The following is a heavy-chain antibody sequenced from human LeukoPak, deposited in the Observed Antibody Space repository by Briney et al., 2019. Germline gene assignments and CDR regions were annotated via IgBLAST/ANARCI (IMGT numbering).Heavy chain of an antibody. Sequence: PGRSLRLSCAASGFTFSIYGMHWVRQAPGKGLEWVAVIWYDGSKKYYADFVKGRFTISRDNSKNTLYLQMNSLRVEDTAVYYCARAQDYDSSGYVDAFDMWGQGTMVTVSS. J-gene: IGHJ3*02. CDR3: ARAQDYDSSGYVDAFDM. D-gene: IGHD3-22*01. CDR2: IWYDGSKK. V-gene: IGHV3-33*01. CDR1: GFTFSIYG.